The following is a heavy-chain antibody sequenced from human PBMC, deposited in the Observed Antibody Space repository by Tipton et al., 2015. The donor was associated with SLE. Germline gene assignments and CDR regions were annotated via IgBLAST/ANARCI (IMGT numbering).Heavy chain of an antibody. CDR2: ISWNSGSI. D-gene: IGHD3-22*01. J-gene: IGHJ4*02. CDR3: AKDMGSYYYDTSGLDY. V-gene: IGHV3-9*01. CDR1: GFTFSSYW. Sequence: SLRLSCAASGFTFSSYWIHWDRQAPGKGLEWVSGISWNSGSIGYADSVKGRSTISRDNAKNSLYLQMNSLRAEDTALYFCAKDMGSYYYDTSGLDYWVQGALVTVSS.